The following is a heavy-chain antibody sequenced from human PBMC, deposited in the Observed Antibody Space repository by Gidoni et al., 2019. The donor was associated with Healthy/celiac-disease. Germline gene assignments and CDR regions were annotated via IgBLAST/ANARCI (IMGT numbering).Heavy chain of an antibody. Sequence: QVQLVQSGAAVKKPRSSVKVSCKASVCTFSSYASSWVRQAPGQGLEWMGGIIPIFGTANYAQKFQGRVTITADESTSTAYMELSSLRSEDTAVYYCAAGARGAGSYGAWGQGTLVTVSS. V-gene: IGHV1-69*01. CDR1: VCTFSSYA. D-gene: IGHD3-10*01. J-gene: IGHJ5*02. CDR2: IIPIFGTA. CDR3: AAGARGAGSYGA.